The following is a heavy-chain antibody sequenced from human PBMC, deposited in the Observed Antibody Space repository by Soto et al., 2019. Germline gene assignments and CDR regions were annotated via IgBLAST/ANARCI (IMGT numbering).Heavy chain of an antibody. D-gene: IGHD3-10*01. CDR3: ARGLGELAYYYGMDV. CDR1: GGTFSSYA. J-gene: IGHJ6*02. V-gene: IGHV1-69*06. CDR2: IIPGFGTA. Sequence: QVQLVQSGAEVKKPGSSVKVSCKASGGTFSSYAISWVRQAPGQGLEWMGGIIPGFGTANYAQKFQGRVTITADRSTRTAYIDLSSLRSDDTAVYYCARGLGELAYYYGMDVWGQGTTVTVSS.